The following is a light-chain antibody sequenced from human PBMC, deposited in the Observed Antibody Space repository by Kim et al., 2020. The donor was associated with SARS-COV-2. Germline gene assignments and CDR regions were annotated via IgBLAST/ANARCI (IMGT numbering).Light chain of an antibody. CDR3: CSYAGGPFV. CDR1: SSDVGSYNL. Sequence: QSALTQPASVSGSRGQSITISCTGTSSDVGSYNLVSWYQQNPGKAPKLMIYKDSERPSGVSNRFSGSKSGNTASLTISGLQAEDEADYWCCSYAGGPFVFGTGTKVTVL. V-gene: IGLV2-23*01. CDR2: KDS. J-gene: IGLJ1*01.